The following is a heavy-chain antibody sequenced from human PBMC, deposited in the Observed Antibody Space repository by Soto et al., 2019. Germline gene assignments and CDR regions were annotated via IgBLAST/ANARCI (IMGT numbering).Heavy chain of an antibody. CDR2: ISGYSGNA. CDR1: GYIFSDYG. D-gene: IGHD4-17*01. J-gene: IGHJ4*02. V-gene: IGHV1-18*04. Sequence: QVQVMQSGAEVKKPGDSVKVSCKTSGYIFSDYGINWVRQAPGQGLEWMGWISGYSGNANLAQKFQGRVTMTTDKSTRTAHMELRRLRSADTAVYYCAKRTSGTTWAESDYWGQGTLVTVSA. CDR3: AKRTSGTTWAESDY.